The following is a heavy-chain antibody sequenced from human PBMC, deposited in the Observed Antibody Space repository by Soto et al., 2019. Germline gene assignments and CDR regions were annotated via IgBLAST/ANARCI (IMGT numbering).Heavy chain of an antibody. V-gene: IGHV4-59*08. CDR1: GGSISSYY. CDR3: ARLKFYDSSGYYPLFDN. Sequence: SETLSLTCTVSGGSISSYYWSWIRQPPGKGLEWIGYIYYTGSTSYSPSLKSRVTISVDTSKNQFSLKLSSVTAADTAVYYCARLKFYDSSGYYPLFDNWGQGTLVTVS. D-gene: IGHD3-22*01. CDR2: IYYTGST. J-gene: IGHJ4*02.